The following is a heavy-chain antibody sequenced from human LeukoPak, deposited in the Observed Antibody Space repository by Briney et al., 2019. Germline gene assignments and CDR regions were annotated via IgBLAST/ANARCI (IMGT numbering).Heavy chain of an antibody. CDR2: FRTFTGDT. D-gene: IGHD3-9*01. Sequence: ASVKVSFKASGYSFTSYGISWVRRAPGQGLQYTGWFRTFTGDTNYAQNFQDRVAFTTDPSTNTAYMELRSLRSDDTAVYYCARTVLQSFEIDYWRQGTLITVSS. V-gene: IGHV1-18*01. J-gene: IGHJ4*02. CDR1: GYSFTSYG. CDR3: ARTVLQSFEIDY.